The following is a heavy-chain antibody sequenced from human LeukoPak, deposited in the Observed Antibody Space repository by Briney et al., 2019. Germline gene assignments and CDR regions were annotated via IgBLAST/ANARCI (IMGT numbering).Heavy chain of an antibody. CDR1: GGSISSGIYY. Sequence: SETLSLTCTVSGGSISSGIYYWSWIRQPAGTGLEWIGRIYTSGSTNYNPSLKSRVTISVDTSKNQFSLKLSSVTAADTAVYYCARDIMVGGVILFDYWGQGTLVTVSS. V-gene: IGHV4-61*02. CDR3: ARDIMVGGVILFDY. D-gene: IGHD3-10*01. CDR2: IYTSGST. J-gene: IGHJ4*02.